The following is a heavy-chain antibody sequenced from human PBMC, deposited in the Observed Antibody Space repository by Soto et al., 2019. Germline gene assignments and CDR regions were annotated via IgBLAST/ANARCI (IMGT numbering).Heavy chain of an antibody. D-gene: IGHD3-22*01. J-gene: IGHJ4*02. Sequence: GGSLRLSCAASGFTFSSYGMHWVRQAPGKGLEWVAVISYDGSNKYYADSVKGRFTISRDNSKNTLYLQMNSLRAEDTAVYYFAKCADSSGYYNFDYRGRGSVVTVSS. CDR3: AKCADSSGYYNFDY. CDR1: GFTFSSYG. V-gene: IGHV3-30*18. CDR2: ISYDGSNK.